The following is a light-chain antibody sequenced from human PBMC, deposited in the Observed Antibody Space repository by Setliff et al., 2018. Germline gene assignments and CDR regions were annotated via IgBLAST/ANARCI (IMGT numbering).Light chain of an antibody. Sequence: QSALAQPPSVSGSPGHSVTISCTGTSSDVGGYNRVSWYQQRPGKAPRLMIYDVSNRPSGVSDRFSGSKSGNTASLTISGLQAEDEADYYCCSYTGTSTPYVFGTGTKVTVL. CDR1: SSDVGGYNR. J-gene: IGLJ1*01. CDR2: DVS. V-gene: IGLV2-18*02. CDR3: CSYTGTSTPYV.